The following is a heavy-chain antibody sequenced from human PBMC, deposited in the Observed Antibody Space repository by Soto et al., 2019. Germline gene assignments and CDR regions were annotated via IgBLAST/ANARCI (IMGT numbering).Heavy chain of an antibody. CDR1: GYTFTSYG. CDR3: ARDSGRYSGYDSFDY. D-gene: IGHD5-12*01. CDR2: ISAYNGNT. V-gene: IGHV1-18*01. J-gene: IGHJ4*02. Sequence: ASVKVSCKASGYTFTSYGISWVRQAPGQGLEWMGWISAYNGNTNYAQKLQGRVTMTTDTSTSTAYMELRSLRSDDTAVYYCARDSGRYSGYDSFDYWGQGTLVTVSS.